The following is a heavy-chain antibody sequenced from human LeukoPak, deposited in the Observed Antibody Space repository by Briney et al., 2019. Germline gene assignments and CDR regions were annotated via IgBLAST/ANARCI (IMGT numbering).Heavy chain of an antibody. CDR3: ARDGMTTVVSAGYYFDY. CDR2: ISAYNGNT. V-gene: IGHV1-18*01. CDR1: GYTFTSYG. D-gene: IGHD4-23*01. Sequence: ASVTVSCKASGYTFTSYGISWVRQAPGQGLEWMAWISAYNGNTNYAQKLQGRVTMTTDTSTSTAYMELRSLRSDDTAVYYCARDGMTTVVSAGYYFDYWGQGTLVTVSS. J-gene: IGHJ4*02.